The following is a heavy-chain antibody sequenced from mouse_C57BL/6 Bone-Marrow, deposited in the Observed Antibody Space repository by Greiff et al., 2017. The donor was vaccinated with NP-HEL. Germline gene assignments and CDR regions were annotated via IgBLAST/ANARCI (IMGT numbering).Heavy chain of an antibody. V-gene: IGHV5-12*01. Sequence: EVKLVESGGGLVQPGGSLKLSCAASGFTFSDYYMYWVRQTPEKRLEWVAYISNGGGSTYYPDTVKGRFTISRDNAKHTLYLQMSRLKSEDTAMYYSAREGDYSNYFAYWGQGTLVTVSA. CDR3: AREGDYSNYFAY. CDR1: GFTFSDYY. J-gene: IGHJ3*01. D-gene: IGHD2-5*01. CDR2: ISNGGGST.